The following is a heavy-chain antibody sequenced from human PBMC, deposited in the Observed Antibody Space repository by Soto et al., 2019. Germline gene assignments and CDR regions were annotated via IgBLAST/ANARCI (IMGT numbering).Heavy chain of an antibody. CDR3: ARDLTILTMVRGVTYYYYYGMDV. CDR1: GGTFSIYA. J-gene: IGHJ6*02. Sequence: SVKVSCKASGGTFSIYAISWVRQAPGQGLEWMGGIIPIFGTANYAQKFQGRVTITADESTSTAYMELSSLRSEDTAVYYCARDLTILTMVRGVTYYYYYGMDVWGQGTTVTASS. D-gene: IGHD3-10*01. CDR2: IIPIFGTA. V-gene: IGHV1-69*13.